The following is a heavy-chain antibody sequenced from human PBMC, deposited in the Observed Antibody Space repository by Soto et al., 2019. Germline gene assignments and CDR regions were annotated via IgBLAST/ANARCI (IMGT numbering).Heavy chain of an antibody. CDR3: ARGTYRSKTDFDY. D-gene: IGHD6-13*01. CDR1: GFTFSDYY. Sequence: QVQLVESGGGLVKPGGSLRLSCAASGFTFSDYYMTWIRQAPGSGLEWVSYISSSSGTISYANSVKGRFTISRYNAQNSLYLQMTSLRAEDTAVYYCARGTYRSKTDFDYWGQGTLVTVSS. CDR2: ISSSSGTI. J-gene: IGHJ4*02. V-gene: IGHV3-11*01.